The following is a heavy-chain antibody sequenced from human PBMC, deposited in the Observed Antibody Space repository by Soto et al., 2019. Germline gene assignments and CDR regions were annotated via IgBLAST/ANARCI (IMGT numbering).Heavy chain of an antibody. V-gene: IGHV2-5*02. CDR1: GFSLSTTGVG. J-gene: IGHJ5*01. Sequence: QITLKESGPPLVKPTQTLTLTCTFSGFSLSTTGVGVGWIRQPAGKALEWLALIYWDDDKRYSPSLKSRLTIAKDTSKNQGVPTNTDMDPADTASSYCTHAQLYCNDTYCSTWFDSWGQGTLVTVSS. D-gene: IGHD2-15*01. CDR3: THAQLYCNDTYCSTWFDS. CDR2: IYWDDDK.